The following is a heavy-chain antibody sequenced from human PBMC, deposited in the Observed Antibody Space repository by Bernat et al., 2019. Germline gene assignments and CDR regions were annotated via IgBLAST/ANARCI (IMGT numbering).Heavy chain of an antibody. CDR1: GFTFDDYG. Sequence: EVQLVESGGGVVRPGGSLRLSCAASGFTFDDYGMSWVRQAPGKGLEWVSGINWNGGSTGYADSVNGRFTISRDNAKNSLYLQMNSLRAEDTALYYCASYIRAEPSSWYEPGFDYWGQGNLVTVSS. CDR2: INWNGGST. CDR3: ASYIRAEPSSWYEPGFDY. D-gene: IGHD6-13*01. J-gene: IGHJ4*02. V-gene: IGHV3-20*04.